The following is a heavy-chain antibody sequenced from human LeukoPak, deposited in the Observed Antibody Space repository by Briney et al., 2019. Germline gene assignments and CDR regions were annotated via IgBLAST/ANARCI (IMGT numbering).Heavy chain of an antibody. CDR1: GYTFTSYA. CDR3: ARDGPSSGYYYYFDY. J-gene: IGHJ4*02. D-gene: IGHD3-22*01. V-gene: IGHV1-3*01. CDR2: INAGNGNT. Sequence: GASVKVSCKASGYTFTSYAMHWVRQAPGQRLEWMGWINAGNGNTKYSQKFQGRVTITRDTSASTAYMELSSLRSEDTAVYYCARDGPSSGYYYYFDYWGQGTLVTVSS.